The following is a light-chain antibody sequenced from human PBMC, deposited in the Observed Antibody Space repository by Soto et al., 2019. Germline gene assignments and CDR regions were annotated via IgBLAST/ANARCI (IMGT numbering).Light chain of an antibody. Sequence: QSVLTQPPSSSGTPGQRVTISSSGSSSDIGSNYVYWYQQLPGTARKLLIYRNSQRPSGVPDRFPGSKSGTSASLAISGIRSEDEADYYCASWDDSLSGYVFGTGTKVTVL. V-gene: IGLV1-47*01. J-gene: IGLJ1*01. CDR3: ASWDDSLSGYV. CDR2: RNS. CDR1: SSDIGSNY.